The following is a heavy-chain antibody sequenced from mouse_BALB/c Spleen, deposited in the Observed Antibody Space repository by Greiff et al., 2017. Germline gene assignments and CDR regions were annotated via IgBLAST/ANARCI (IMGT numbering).Heavy chain of an antibody. D-gene: IGHD1-1*01. J-gene: IGHJ4*01. CDR3: ARSGITTGAMDY. CDR2: ISSGSSTI. V-gene: IGHV5-17*02. CDR1: GFTFSSFG. Sequence: EVQVVESGGGLVQPGGSRKLSCAASGFTFSSFGMHWVRQAPEKGLEWVAYISSGSSTIYYADTVKGRFTISRDNPKNTLFLQMTSLRSEDTAMYYCARSGITTGAMDYWGQGTSVTVSS.